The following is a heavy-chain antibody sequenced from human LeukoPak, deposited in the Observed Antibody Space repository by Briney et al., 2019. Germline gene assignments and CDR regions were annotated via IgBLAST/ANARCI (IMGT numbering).Heavy chain of an antibody. Sequence: GGSLRLSCAASGFTFSFYSMNWVRQAPGKGLEWVSYISSSDNTIHYADSVKGRFTISRDNAKNSLYLEMNSLRDEDTAVYYCARDGMVRGVIIWDAFDIWGQGTMVTASS. D-gene: IGHD3-10*01. J-gene: IGHJ3*02. V-gene: IGHV3-48*02. CDR3: ARDGMVRGVIIWDAFDI. CDR1: GFTFSFYS. CDR2: ISSSDNTI.